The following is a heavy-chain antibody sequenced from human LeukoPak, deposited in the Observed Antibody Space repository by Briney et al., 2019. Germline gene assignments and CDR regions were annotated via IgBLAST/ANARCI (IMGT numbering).Heavy chain of an antibody. Sequence: ASETLSLTCTVAGGSISSYYWSWIRQPPGKGLEWIGYIYYSGSTNYNPSLKSRVTISVDTSKNQFSLKLSSVTAADTAVYYCARHGYSSGSLAWFDPWGQGTHVTVSS. D-gene: IGHD6-19*01. CDR3: ARHGYSSGSLAWFDP. CDR2: IYYSGST. V-gene: IGHV4-59*01. CDR1: GGSISSYY. J-gene: IGHJ5*02.